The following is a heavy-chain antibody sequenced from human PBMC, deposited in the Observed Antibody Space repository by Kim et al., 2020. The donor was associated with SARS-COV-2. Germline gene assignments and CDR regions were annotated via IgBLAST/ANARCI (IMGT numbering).Heavy chain of an antibody. V-gene: IGHV1-69*13. CDR2: IIPIFGTA. D-gene: IGHD3-10*01. CDR3: ARERVVRGVIRYFDY. J-gene: IGHJ4*02. Sequence: SVKVSCKASGGTFSSYAISWVRQAPGQGLEWMGGIIPIFGTANYAQKFQGRVTITADESTSTAYMELSSLRSEDTAVYYCARERVVRGVIRYFDYWGQGTLVTVSS. CDR1: GGTFSSYA.